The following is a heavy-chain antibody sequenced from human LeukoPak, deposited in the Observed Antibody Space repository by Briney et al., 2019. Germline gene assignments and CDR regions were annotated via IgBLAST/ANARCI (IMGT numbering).Heavy chain of an antibody. J-gene: IGHJ5*02. CDR3: ARQGYGDYDEFDP. V-gene: IGHV4-39*01. CDR2: IYYSGST. Sequence: SETLSLTCTVSGGSISSSSYYWGWIRHPPGKGLEWIGSIYYSGSTYYNPSLKSRVTISVDTSKNQFSLKLSSVTAADTAVYYCARQGYGDYDEFDPWGQGTLVTVSS. D-gene: IGHD4-17*01. CDR1: GGSISSSSYY.